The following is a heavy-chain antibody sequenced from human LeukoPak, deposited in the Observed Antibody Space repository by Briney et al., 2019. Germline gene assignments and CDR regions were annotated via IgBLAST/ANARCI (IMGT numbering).Heavy chain of an antibody. CDR2: INHSGST. Sequence: SETPSLTCAVYGGSFSGYYWSRIRQPPGKGLEWIGEINHSGSTNYNPSLKSRVTISVDTSKNQFSLKLSSVTAADTAVYYCARSLIAVAGVDYWGQGTLVTVSS. CDR1: GGSFSGYY. CDR3: ARSLIAVAGVDY. V-gene: IGHV4-34*01. J-gene: IGHJ4*02. D-gene: IGHD6-19*01.